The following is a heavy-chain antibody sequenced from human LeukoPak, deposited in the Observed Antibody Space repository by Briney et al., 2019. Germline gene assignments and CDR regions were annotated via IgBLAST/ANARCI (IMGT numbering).Heavy chain of an antibody. CDR3: AKGNQGGLYAFDI. Sequence: GGSLRLSCAASGFTFSSYSMNWVRQAPGKGLEWVSSISSSSSYIYYADSVKGRFTISRDNAKNSLYLRMNSLRAEDTAVYYCAKGNQGGLYAFDIWGQGTMVTVSS. J-gene: IGHJ3*02. D-gene: IGHD2-8*02. CDR2: ISSSSSYI. CDR1: GFTFSSYS. V-gene: IGHV3-21*01.